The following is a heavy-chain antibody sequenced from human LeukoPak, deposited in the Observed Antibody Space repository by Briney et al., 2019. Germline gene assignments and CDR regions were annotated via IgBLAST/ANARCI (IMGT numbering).Heavy chain of an antibody. V-gene: IGHV4-61*02. CDR1: GGAISSGSYY. CDR3: ARSYTMVRGVKESYFDY. D-gene: IGHD3-10*01. Sequence: SETLSLTCTVSGGAISSGSYYWSWIRQSAGTGLEWIGRIYTSGTTNSNPSLKSRVTISVDMSKNHFSLKLSSVTAADTAVYYCARSYTMVRGVKESYFDYWGQGTLVTVSS. CDR2: IYTSGTT. J-gene: IGHJ4*02.